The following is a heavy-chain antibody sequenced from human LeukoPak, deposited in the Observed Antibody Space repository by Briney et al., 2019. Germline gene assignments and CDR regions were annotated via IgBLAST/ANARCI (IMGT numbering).Heavy chain of an antibody. V-gene: IGHV3-30*18. CDR3: AKGTYYYGSGSYTFDY. D-gene: IGHD3-10*01. J-gene: IGHJ4*02. CDR2: ISYDGSNK. Sequence: GGSLRLSCAASGFTFSSYGMHWVRQAPGKGLEWVAVISYDGSNKYYADSVKGRFTISRDNSKNTLYLQMNSLRAEDTAVYYCAKGTYYYGSGSYTFDYWGQGTLVTVSS. CDR1: GFTFSSYG.